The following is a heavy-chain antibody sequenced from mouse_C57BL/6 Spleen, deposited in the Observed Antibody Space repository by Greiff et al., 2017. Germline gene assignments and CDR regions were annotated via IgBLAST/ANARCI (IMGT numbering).Heavy chain of an antibody. CDR3: ARGGTSQFAY. CDR2: ISSGSSTI. CDR1: GFTFSDYG. V-gene: IGHV5-17*01. D-gene: IGHD4-1*01. J-gene: IGHJ3*01. Sequence: EVKLVESGGGLVKPGGSLKLSCAASGFTFSDYGMHWVRQAPEKGLEWVAYISSGSSTIYYADTVKGRFTISRDNAKNTLFLQMTRLRSEDTAMYYCARGGTSQFAYWGQGTLVTVSA.